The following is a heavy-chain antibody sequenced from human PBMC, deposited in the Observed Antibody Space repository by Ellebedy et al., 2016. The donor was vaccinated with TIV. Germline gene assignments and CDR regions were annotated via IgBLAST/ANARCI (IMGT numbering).Heavy chain of an antibody. Sequence: ASVKVSCKASGYTLTNYGINWVRQAPGQGLEWMGWISGNNGSTNYVQNFQGRVTMTTDTSTSTAYMELRSLRSDDTAVYYCARGGDVLTGYENWFDPWGQGTLVTASS. V-gene: IGHV1-18*04. CDR1: GYTLTNYG. CDR3: ARGGDVLTGYENWFDP. CDR2: ISGNNGST. D-gene: IGHD3-9*01. J-gene: IGHJ5*02.